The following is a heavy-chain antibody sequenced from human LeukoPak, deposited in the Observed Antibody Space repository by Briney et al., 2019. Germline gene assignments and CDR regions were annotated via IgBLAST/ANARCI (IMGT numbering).Heavy chain of an antibody. V-gene: IGHV4-4*02. CDR1: GDSLSLGYW. Sequence: PSETLSLTCAVSGDSLSLGYWWTWVRQTPGTGLEWLGEVHRDGSTNYNPSLKTRVTVSVDNSKNQFSLKLNAVTAADTAIYYCTRAGPYALDHWGQGTLVTVSS. CDR2: VHRDGST. CDR3: TRAGPYALDH. J-gene: IGHJ4*02. D-gene: IGHD4-17*01.